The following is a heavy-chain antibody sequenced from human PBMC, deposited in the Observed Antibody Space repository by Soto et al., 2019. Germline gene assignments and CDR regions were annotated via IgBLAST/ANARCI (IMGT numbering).Heavy chain of an antibody. J-gene: IGHJ2*01. CDR2: ISYDEDNI. Sequence: QVQLVESGGGVVQPGRSLRLACVASGFTFSNYGMHWVRQAPGEGLEWVAVISYDEDNIYYAYSVKGRFTISRDNSKNTLYLQMNSLRPEDTAVYFCARSGTTVTTFWYFDLWGRGTLVTVSS. CDR3: ARSGTTVTTFWYFDL. D-gene: IGHD4-17*01. V-gene: IGHV3-30*03. CDR1: GFTFSNYG.